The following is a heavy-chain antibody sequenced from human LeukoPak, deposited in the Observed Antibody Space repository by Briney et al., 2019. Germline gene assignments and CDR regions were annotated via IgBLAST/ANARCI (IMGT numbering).Heavy chain of an antibody. CDR3: AKDRYSGSYSPGDY. Sequence: GGSLRLSCAASGFTFSSHGMHWVRQAPGKGLEWVAVISYDGSNKNYADSVKGRFTISRDNSKNTLYLQMNSLRADDTAVYYCAKDRYSGSYSPGDYWGQGTLVTVSS. CDR2: ISYDGSNK. J-gene: IGHJ4*02. CDR1: GFTFSSHG. V-gene: IGHV3-30*18. D-gene: IGHD1-26*01.